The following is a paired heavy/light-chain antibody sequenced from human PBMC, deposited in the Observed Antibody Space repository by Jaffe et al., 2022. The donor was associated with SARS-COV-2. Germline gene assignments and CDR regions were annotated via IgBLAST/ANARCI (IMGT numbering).Heavy chain of an antibody. CDR3: ARGDSDYRGAANY. V-gene: IGHV4-34*01. CDR2: IHHYGST. D-gene: IGHD1-26*01. J-gene: IGHJ4*02. CDR1: GASLTGYY. Sequence: QVQLQQWGTGLLKSSETLSLTCTVHGASLTGYYWTWFRQHPGRGLEWIGEIHHYGSTNYNPALTPRVTISWDTPRSQLSLKLTSVTAADTAVYYCARGDSDYRGAANYWGQGTLVTVST.
Light chain of an antibody. V-gene: IGLV7-46*01. J-gene: IGLJ2*01. Sequence: QAVVTQEPSLTVSPGGTVTLTCGSSTGEVTSGHYPYWFQQKPGQVPTTLIYDTITKNPWTPARFSGSLLGGKAALTLSNAQPEDEADYYCLVYFGGPRAIGGGTRLTVL. CDR3: LVYFGGPRA. CDR2: DTI. CDR1: TGEVTSGHY.